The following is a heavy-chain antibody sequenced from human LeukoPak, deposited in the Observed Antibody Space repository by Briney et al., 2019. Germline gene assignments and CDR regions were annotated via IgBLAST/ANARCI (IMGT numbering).Heavy chain of an antibody. V-gene: IGHV4-34*01. Sequence: SETLSLTCAVYGGSFSGYYWSWIRQPPGKGLEWIGEINHSGSTNYNPSLKSRVTISVDTSKNQFSLKLSSVTAADTAVYYCASGRRVRGVMDYWGQGTLVTVSS. J-gene: IGHJ4*02. D-gene: IGHD3-10*01. CDR2: INHSGST. CDR3: ASGRRVRGVMDY. CDR1: GGSFSGYY.